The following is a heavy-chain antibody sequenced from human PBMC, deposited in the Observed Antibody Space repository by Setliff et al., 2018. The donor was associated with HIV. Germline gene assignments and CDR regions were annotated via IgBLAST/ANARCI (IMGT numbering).Heavy chain of an antibody. V-gene: IGHV3-48*03. CDR3: AIDFPASAFYLSSALLTNC. J-gene: IGHJ4*02. D-gene: IGHD3-22*01. CDR1: GFTFSSYE. Sequence: PGGSLRLSCAASGFTFSSYEMNWVRQAPRKGLEWVSYISSSDNTIHYADSVRGRFTISRDDSKNTLYLQMNSLRVEDTAVYYCAIDFPASAFYLSSALLTNCWGQGTLVTVS. CDR2: ISSSDNTI.